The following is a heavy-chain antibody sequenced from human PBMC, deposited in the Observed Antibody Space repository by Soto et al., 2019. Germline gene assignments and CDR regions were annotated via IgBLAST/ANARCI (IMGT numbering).Heavy chain of an antibody. CDR2: IYYSGST. CDR3: ASMYCGGDCHFDY. V-gene: IGHV4-59*01. CDR1: GGSISSYY. J-gene: IGHJ4*02. D-gene: IGHD2-21*02. Sequence: SETLSLTCTVSGGSISSYYWSWIRQPPGKGLEWIGYIYYSGSTNYNPSLKSRVTISVDTSKNQFSLKLSSVTAADTAVYYCASMYCGGDCHFDYWGQGTLVTVS.